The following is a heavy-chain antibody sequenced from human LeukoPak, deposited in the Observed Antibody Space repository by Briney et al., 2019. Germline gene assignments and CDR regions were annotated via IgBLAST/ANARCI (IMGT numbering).Heavy chain of an antibody. CDR2: IWYDGSNK. D-gene: IGHD4-17*01. Sequence: GGSLRLSCAASGFTFSSYAMHWVRQAPGKGLEWVAVIWYDGSNKYYADSVKGRFTISRDNSKNTLYLQMNSLRAEDTAVYYCARGGAFGDYSFDYWGQGTLVTVSS. CDR1: GFTFSSYA. J-gene: IGHJ4*02. CDR3: ARGGAFGDYSFDY. V-gene: IGHV3-33*08.